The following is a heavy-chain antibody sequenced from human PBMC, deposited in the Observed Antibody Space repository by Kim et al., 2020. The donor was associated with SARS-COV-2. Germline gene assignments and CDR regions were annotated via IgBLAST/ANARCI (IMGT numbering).Heavy chain of an antibody. Sequence: GGSLRLSCAASGFSFSSIAMSWFRQAPGKGLEWVSTIGTNAYYADSVKGRFTVSRDNSRSTLYLQLNSLRAEDTALYYCTKARGGGFWHSHHFDHWGQGTLVTVSS. CDR3: TKARGGGFWHSHHFDH. J-gene: IGHJ4*02. V-gene: IGHV3-23*01. D-gene: IGHD3-10*01. CDR1: GFSFSSIA. CDR2: IGTNA.